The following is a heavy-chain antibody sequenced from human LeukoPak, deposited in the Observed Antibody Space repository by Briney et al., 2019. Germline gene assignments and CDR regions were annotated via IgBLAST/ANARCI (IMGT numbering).Heavy chain of an antibody. D-gene: IGHD7-27*01. CDR1: GYTFTSYD. V-gene: IGHV1-8*03. Sequence: ASVKVSCKASGYTFTSYDINWVRQATGQGLEWMGWMNPNSGNTGYAQKFQGRVTITRDTSISTAYMELSSLRSEDTTVYYCARTPPNWGIDYWGQGTLVTVSS. CDR3: ARTPPNWGIDY. CDR2: MNPNSGNT. J-gene: IGHJ4*02.